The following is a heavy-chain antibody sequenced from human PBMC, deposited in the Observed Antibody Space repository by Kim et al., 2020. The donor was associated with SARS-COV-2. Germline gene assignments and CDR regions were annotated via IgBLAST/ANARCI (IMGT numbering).Heavy chain of an antibody. Sequence: ASVKVSCKASGYTFTSYAMHWVRQAPGQRLEWMGWINAGNGNTKYSQKFQGRVTITRDTSASTAYMELSSLRSEDTAVYYCVRDPTTVTTLDPWGQGTLVTVSS. D-gene: IGHD4-4*01. J-gene: IGHJ4*02. CDR1: GYTFTSYA. CDR3: VRDPTTVTTLDP. CDR2: INAGNGNT. V-gene: IGHV1-3*01.